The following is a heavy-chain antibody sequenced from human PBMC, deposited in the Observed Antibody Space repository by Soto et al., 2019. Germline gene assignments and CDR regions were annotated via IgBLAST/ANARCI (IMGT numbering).Heavy chain of an antibody. CDR1: GGTFSSYA. J-gene: IGHJ3*02. CDR2: IIPIFGTA. Sequence: SVKVSCKASGGTFSSYAISWVRQAPGKGLEWMGGIIPIFGTANYAQKFQGRVTITADESTSTAYMELSSLRSEDTAVYYCARRGYYDSSGYFDAFDIWGQGTMVTVSS. V-gene: IGHV1-69*13. CDR3: ARRGYYDSSGYFDAFDI. D-gene: IGHD3-22*01.